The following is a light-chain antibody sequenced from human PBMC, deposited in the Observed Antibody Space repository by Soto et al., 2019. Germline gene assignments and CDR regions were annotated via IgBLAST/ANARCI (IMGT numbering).Light chain of an antibody. V-gene: IGLV2-18*02. Sequence: QSALTQPPSVSGSPGQSVTISCTGTSSDVGSYNRVSWYQQPPGTAPKLMIYEVSNRPSGVPDRFSGSKSGNTASLTISGLQADDEADYYCSSYTSSSTLYVFGTGTKLTVL. CDR2: EVS. CDR1: SSDVGSYNR. J-gene: IGLJ1*01. CDR3: SSYTSSSTLYV.